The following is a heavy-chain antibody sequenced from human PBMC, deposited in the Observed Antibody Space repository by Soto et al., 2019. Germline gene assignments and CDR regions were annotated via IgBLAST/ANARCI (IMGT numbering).Heavy chain of an antibody. D-gene: IGHD4-17*01. CDR1: GYSFTDYH. CDR3: ARGDSTRCSHGACSYF. V-gene: IGHV1-2*04. Sequence: VSCKASGYSFTDYHIHWVRQAPGQGLEWLGRINPKSGGTSTAPKFLGWVTMTTDTSISKASMELTRLTSDDTPFDYCARGDSTRCSHGACSYF. CDR2: INPKSGGT. J-gene: IGHJ2*01.